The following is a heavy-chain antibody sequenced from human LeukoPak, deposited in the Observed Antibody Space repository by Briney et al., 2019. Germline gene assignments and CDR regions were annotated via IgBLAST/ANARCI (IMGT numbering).Heavy chain of an antibody. Sequence: ASVKVSCKASGYTFTSYDINWVRQATGQGLEWMGWMNPNSGNTCYAQKFQGRFTMTRNDSISTAYLELSSLRSEDTAVYYCARGLGWFCEFVNWFDPWGQGTLVTVSS. D-gene: IGHD3-10*01. CDR2: MNPNSGNT. J-gene: IGHJ5*02. V-gene: IGHV1-8*01. CDR1: GYTFTSYD. CDR3: ARGLGWFCEFVNWFDP.